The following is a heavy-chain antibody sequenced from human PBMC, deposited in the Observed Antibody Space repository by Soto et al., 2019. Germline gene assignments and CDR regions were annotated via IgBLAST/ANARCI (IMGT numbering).Heavy chain of an antibody. CDR3: ARYRGLRYFDWASYGMDV. CDR2: ISAYNGNT. Sequence: QVQLVQSGAEVKKPGASVKVSCKASGYTFTSYGISWVRQAPGQGLEWMGWISAYNGNTNYAQKLQGRVTMTTDTPTSTAYMELRSLRSDDTAVYYCARYRGLRYFDWASYGMDVWGQGTTVTVSS. J-gene: IGHJ6*02. D-gene: IGHD3-9*01. CDR1: GYTFTSYG. V-gene: IGHV1-18*01.